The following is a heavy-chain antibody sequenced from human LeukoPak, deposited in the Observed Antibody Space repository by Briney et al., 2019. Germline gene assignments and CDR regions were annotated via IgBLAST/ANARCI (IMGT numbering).Heavy chain of an antibody. J-gene: IGHJ4*02. Sequence: PSETLSLTCAVYGGSFSGYYWSWIRQPPGKGLEWIGEINHSGSTNYNPSLKSRVTISVDTSKNQFSLKLSSVTAADTAVYYCARGVYSYGWMVDCWGQGTLVTVSS. CDR2: INHSGST. D-gene: IGHD5-18*01. CDR3: ARGVYSYGWMVDC. CDR1: GGSFSGYY. V-gene: IGHV4-34*01.